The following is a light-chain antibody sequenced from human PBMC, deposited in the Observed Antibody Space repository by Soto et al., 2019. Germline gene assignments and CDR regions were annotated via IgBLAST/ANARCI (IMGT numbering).Light chain of an antibody. CDR2: KAS. J-gene: IGKJ1*01. CDR1: QTISSW. CDR3: QRYNGYSEA. V-gene: IGKV1-5*03. Sequence: IHITQTPPTLSESLGDSDTITYRASQTISSWLAWDQQKGGKAPKLLIYKASTLKSGVLLRFSGSGSGTEFTLTIRSLQRDDFATYYCQRYNGYSEAFGQGTQVDI.